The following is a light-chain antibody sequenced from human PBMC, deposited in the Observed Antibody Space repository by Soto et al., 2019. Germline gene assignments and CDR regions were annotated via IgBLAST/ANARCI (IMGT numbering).Light chain of an antibody. J-gene: IGLJ2*01. V-gene: IGLV1-47*01. CDR2: RNN. Sequence: QSVLTQPPSASGTPGQRVTFSCSGSGSNIGSNYVYWYQQLPGTAPKLLIYRNNQRPSGVPDRFSGSKSGTSASLAISGLRSEDEADYYCAAWDDSLSGYVVFGGGTKLTVL. CDR1: GSNIGSNY. CDR3: AAWDDSLSGYVV.